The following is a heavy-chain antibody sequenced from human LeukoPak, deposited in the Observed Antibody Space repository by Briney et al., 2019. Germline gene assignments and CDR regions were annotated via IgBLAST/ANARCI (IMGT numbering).Heavy chain of an antibody. CDR2: ISYDGSNK. CDR3: ARSYGSGSKTRFDY. J-gene: IGHJ4*02. V-gene: IGHV3-30-3*01. D-gene: IGHD3-10*01. Sequence: GGSLRLSCAASGFTLSSYAMHWVRQAPGKGLEWVAVISYDGSNKYYADSVKGRFTISRDNSKNTLYLQMNSLRAEDTAVYYCARSYGSGSKTRFDYWGQGTLVTVSS. CDR1: GFTLSSYA.